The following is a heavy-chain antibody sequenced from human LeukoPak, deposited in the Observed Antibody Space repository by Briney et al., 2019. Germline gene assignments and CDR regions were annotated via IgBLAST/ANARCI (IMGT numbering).Heavy chain of an antibody. Sequence: GGSLRLSCAASGFTFYSYAISWVRLAPGKGLDWVSSISISSGVVNYADSVKGRFTISRDKSKNTVYLQMNGLRAEDTALYYCVRDAASDFYYYMDVWGKGTTVTVSS. CDR3: VRDAASDFYYYMDV. J-gene: IGHJ6*03. D-gene: IGHD6-25*01. V-gene: IGHV3-23*01. CDR2: ISISSGVV. CDR1: GFTFYSYA.